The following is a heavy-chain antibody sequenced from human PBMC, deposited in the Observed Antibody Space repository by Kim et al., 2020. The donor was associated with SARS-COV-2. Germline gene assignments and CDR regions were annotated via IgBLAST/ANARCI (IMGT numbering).Heavy chain of an antibody. V-gene: IGHV3-23*01. D-gene: IGHD1-1*01. CDR3: AKRTGAGGPVDY. CDR2: IGRGGST. Sequence: GGSLRLSCAASGFTFTGYAMSWVRQAPGKGLEWVSTIGRGGSTDYAEAVEGRFTISRDNSKNTLSLQMNSLRAEDTALYYCAKRTGAGGPVDYWGQGTLVTVSS. CDR1: GFTFTGYA. J-gene: IGHJ4*02.